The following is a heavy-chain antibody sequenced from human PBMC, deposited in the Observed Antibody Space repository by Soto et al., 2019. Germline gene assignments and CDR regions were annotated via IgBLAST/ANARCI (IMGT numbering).Heavy chain of an antibody. Sequence: PSETLSLTCTVSGGSISSYYWSWIRQPPGKGLEWIGYIYYSGSTNYNPSLKSRVTISVDTSKNQFSLKLSSVTAADTAVYYCARDTCSGGSCTIDYWGQGTLVTVSS. CDR2: IYYSGST. CDR1: GGSISSYY. J-gene: IGHJ4*02. D-gene: IGHD2-15*01. V-gene: IGHV4-59*01. CDR3: ARDTCSGGSCTIDY.